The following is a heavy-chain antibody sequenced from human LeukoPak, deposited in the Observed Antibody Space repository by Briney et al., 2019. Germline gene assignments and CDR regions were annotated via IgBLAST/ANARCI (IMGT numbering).Heavy chain of an antibody. CDR1: GFTFSSYA. Sequence: PGRSLRLSCAASGFTFSSYAMHWVRQAPGKGPEWVAVTSSDGNIKYYADSVKGRFTISRDNSKNTLYLQMNSLRGEDTGVYYCARDPVPATARHFDYWGQGTLVTVSS. CDR3: ARDPVPATARHFDY. CDR2: TSSDGNIK. J-gene: IGHJ4*02. V-gene: IGHV3-30-3*01. D-gene: IGHD1-1*01.